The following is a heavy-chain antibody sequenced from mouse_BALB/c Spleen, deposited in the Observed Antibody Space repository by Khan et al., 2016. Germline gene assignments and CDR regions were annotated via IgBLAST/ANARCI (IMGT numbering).Heavy chain of an antibody. CDR2: INRDSSTK. Sequence: EVQLQESGGGLVQPGGSLTLSCAAAGYDISSYWLSWVRQALGKGLEWIGEINRDSSTKNYTPSLTDKFIISRDNAKNTLYLQMSKVISEDTALSYCARQDYYGLGAYWGQGTLVTVSA. V-gene: IGHV4-1*02. CDR1: GYDISSYW. D-gene: IGHD1-2*01. CDR3: ARQDYYGLGAY. J-gene: IGHJ3*01.